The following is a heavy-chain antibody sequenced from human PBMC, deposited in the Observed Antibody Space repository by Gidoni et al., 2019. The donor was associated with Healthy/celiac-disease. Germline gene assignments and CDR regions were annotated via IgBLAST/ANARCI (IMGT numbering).Heavy chain of an antibody. V-gene: IGHV3-23*01. CDR3: ATYVGYSYGPHYFDY. CDR2: ISGSGGST. CDR1: GFTFSSYA. D-gene: IGHD5-18*01. J-gene: IGHJ4*02. Sequence: EVQLLESGGGLVQPGGSLRLSCAASGFTFSSYAMSWLRQAPGKGLEWVSAISGSGGSTYYADSVKGRFTISRDNSKNTLYLQMNSLRAEDTAVYYCATYVGYSYGPHYFDYWGQGTLVTVSS.